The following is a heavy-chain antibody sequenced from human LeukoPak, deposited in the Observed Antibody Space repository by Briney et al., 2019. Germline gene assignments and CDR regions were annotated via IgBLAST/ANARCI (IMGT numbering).Heavy chain of an antibody. CDR1: GFTFSSYS. V-gene: IGHV3-48*01. CDR3: ASQVSYYDSSGYYAFDY. D-gene: IGHD3-22*01. J-gene: IGHJ4*02. CDR2: ISSSSSTI. Sequence: GGSLRLPCAASGFTFSSYSMNWVRQAPGKGLEWVSYISSSSSTIYYADSVKGRFTISRDNAKNSLYLQMNSLRAEDTAVYYCASQVSYYDSSGYYAFDYWGQGTLVTVSS.